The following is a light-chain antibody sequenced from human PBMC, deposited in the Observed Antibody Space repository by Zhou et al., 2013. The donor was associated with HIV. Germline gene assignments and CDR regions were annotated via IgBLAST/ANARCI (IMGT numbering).Light chain of an antibody. Sequence: QSALTQPASVSGSPGQSITISCTGTSSDVGGYKSVSWYQQHPGKAPKLMIYDVSERPSGVSNRFSGSKSGNTASLTISGLQAEDEVDYYCASYTSSSTXVFGTGTKVTVL. V-gene: IGLV2-14*03. J-gene: IGLJ1*01. CDR2: DVS. CDR3: ASYTSSSTXV. CDR1: SSDVGGYKS.